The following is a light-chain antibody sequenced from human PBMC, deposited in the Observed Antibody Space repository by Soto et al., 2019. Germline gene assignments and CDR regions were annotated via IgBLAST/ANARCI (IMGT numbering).Light chain of an antibody. Sequence: EIVVTQSPATLSVSPGEKTTLSCRASQSVSRNLAWYQQKPGQTPSLLIYGTSTRANGVPARFSASGAGTEFTLTISSLQSEDFAVYYCQQYNNWPLTFGGGTKVEIK. CDR1: QSVSRN. V-gene: IGKV3-15*01. CDR3: QQYNNWPLT. CDR2: GTS. J-gene: IGKJ4*01.